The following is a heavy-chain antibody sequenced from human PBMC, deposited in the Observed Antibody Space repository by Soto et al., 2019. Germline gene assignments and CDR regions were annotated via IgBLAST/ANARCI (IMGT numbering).Heavy chain of an antibody. D-gene: IGHD3-3*01. CDR1: GFTFSSYA. V-gene: IGHV3-23*01. CDR3: AKGSGYFDY. Sequence: EVQLLESGGGLVQPGGSLRLSCAASGFTFSSYAMYWVRQAPGKGLEWVSTISASGGSTYYADSVKGRFTISRDNSKDTVYVKMNSLRADDTAVYYCAKGSGYFDYWGQGTLVTVSS. CDR2: ISASGGST. J-gene: IGHJ4*02.